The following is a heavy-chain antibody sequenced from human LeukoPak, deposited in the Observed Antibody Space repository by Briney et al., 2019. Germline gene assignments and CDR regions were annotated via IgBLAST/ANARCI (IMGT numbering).Heavy chain of an antibody. J-gene: IGHJ4*02. CDR2: ISGSGGST. Sequence: GGSLRLSCAASGFTFSRYAMSWVRQAPGEGLEWVSAISGSGGSTYYADSVKGRFTISRDNSKNTLYLQMNSLRAEDTAVYYCAKRIAAAGTNPDYWGQGTLVTVSS. CDR3: AKRIAAAGTNPDY. V-gene: IGHV3-23*01. CDR1: GFTFSRYA. D-gene: IGHD6-13*01.